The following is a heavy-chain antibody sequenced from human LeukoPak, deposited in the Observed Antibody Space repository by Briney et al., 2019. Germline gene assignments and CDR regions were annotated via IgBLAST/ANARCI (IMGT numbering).Heavy chain of an antibody. CDR3: AKDWGDYDILTGYYNFDY. D-gene: IGHD3-9*01. Sequence: GGSLRLSCAGSGFSFSNYGMSWVRQAPGKGLEWVSAIGHSGSNTYYADSVKGRFTISRDNSKNTLYLQMNSLRAEDTAVYYCAKDWGDYDILTGYYNFDYWGQGTLVTVSS. J-gene: IGHJ4*02. V-gene: IGHV3-23*01. CDR1: GFSFSNYG. CDR2: IGHSGSNT.